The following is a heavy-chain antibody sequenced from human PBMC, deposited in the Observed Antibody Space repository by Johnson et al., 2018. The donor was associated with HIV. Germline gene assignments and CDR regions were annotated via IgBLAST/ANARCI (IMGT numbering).Heavy chain of an antibody. CDR1: GFTFSSYA. J-gene: IGHJ3*01. V-gene: IGHV3-30*04. D-gene: IGHD3-10*01. Sequence: VQLVESGGGVVQPGRSLRLSCAASGFTFSSYAMYWVRQAPGKGLEWVAVISYDGSNKYCADSVKGRFTLSRDNSKNTLDLQMNSLTIEDTAVFYCAKTRMGGILDAFDLWGQGTMVIVS. CDR2: ISYDGSNK. CDR3: AKTRMGGILDAFDL.